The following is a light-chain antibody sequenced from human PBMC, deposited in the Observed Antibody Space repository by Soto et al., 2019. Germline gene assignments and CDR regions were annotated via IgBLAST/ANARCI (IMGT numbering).Light chain of an antibody. V-gene: IGLV1-51*01. CDR1: SSNIGGNS. CDR2: DDN. Sequence: QSALAQPPSVSAAPGQKATISCSGSSSNIGGNSVSWYQQLPGTAPKLLIYDDNKRPPGIPDRFSGSKSGTSATLGITGFQTGDEADYYCGSWDSSLSAYVFGTGTKVTVL. CDR3: GSWDSSLSAYV. J-gene: IGLJ1*01.